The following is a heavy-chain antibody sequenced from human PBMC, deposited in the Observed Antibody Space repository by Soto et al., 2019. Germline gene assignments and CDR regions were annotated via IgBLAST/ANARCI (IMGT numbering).Heavy chain of an antibody. CDR2: ISWNSGSI. Sequence: SLRLSCAASGFTFDDYAMHWVRQAPGKGLEWVSGISWNSGSIGYADSVKGRFTISRDNAKSSLYLQMNSLRAEDTALYYCAKERPSKDSSGYYFRSYWYFDLWGRGTLVTVSS. V-gene: IGHV3-9*01. J-gene: IGHJ2*01. CDR3: AKERPSKDSSGYYFRSYWYFDL. D-gene: IGHD3-22*01. CDR1: GFTFDDYA.